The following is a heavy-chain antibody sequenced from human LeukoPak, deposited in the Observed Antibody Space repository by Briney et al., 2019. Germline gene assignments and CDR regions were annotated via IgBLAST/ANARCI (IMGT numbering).Heavy chain of an antibody. CDR3: ARDYYMGIVDQ. V-gene: IGHV3-30*04. Sequence: PGGSLRLSCAASGFTFSSYAMHWVRQAPGKGLEWVAVISYDGSNKYYADSVRGRLTISRDNAKNTLYLQMNSLRVEDTSVYYCARDYYMGIVDQWGQGTRVTVSS. J-gene: IGHJ5*02. CDR1: GFTFSSYA. D-gene: IGHD3-22*01. CDR2: ISYDGSNK.